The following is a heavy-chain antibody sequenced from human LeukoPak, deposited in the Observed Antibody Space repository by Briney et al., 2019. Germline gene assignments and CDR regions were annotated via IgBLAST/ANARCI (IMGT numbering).Heavy chain of an antibody. J-gene: IGHJ4*02. CDR2: ISWDDDK. D-gene: IGHD1-1*01. V-gene: IGHV2-5*02. Sequence: SGPTLVNPTQTLTLTCTFSGFSLTTSGVGVGWIRQPPGKALEWLALISWDDDKRYSPSLKSRITITKDTSKTQVVLTMTNVDPVDTGTYSCASNTNNWYFDFWGQGTLVTVSS. CDR3: ASNTNNWYFDF. CDR1: GFSLTTSGVG.